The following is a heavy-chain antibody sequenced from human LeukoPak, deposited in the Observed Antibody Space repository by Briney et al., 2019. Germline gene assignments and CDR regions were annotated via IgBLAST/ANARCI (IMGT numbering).Heavy chain of an antibody. CDR1: GFTFSSYA. V-gene: IGHV3-23*01. Sequence: GRSLRLSCAASGFTFSSYAMNWVRQAPGKGLEWVSGISDSGGRTYYADSVKGRFTISRDNSKNTLYLQMSSLRAEDTAVYYCAKLNAAGRVGDYLPLDYWGQGTLVTVSS. D-gene: IGHD4-17*01. J-gene: IGHJ4*01. CDR2: ISDSGGRT. CDR3: AKLNAAGRVGDYLPLDY.